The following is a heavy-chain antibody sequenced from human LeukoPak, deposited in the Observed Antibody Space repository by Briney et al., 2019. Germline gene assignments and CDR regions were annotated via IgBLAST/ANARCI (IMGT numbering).Heavy chain of an antibody. J-gene: IGHJ6*03. CDR1: GGSFSDYY. V-gene: IGHV4-34*01. Sequence: PSETLSLTCAVYGGSFSDYYWSWIRQPPGKGLEWIGEINPSGSTNYSPSLKSRLTISVDTSKSQFSLKLSSVAAAATAVYFCARVAYRYVINDWSRTGLGAYPTKYSDHMDVWDKGTTVTVSS. CDR2: INPSGST. CDR3: ARVAYRYVINDWSRTGLGAYPTKYSDHMDV. D-gene: IGHD5-18*01.